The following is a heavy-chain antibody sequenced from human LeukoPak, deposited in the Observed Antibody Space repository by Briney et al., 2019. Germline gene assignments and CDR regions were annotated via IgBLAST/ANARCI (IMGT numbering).Heavy chain of an antibody. D-gene: IGHD3-22*01. Sequence: SETLSLTCTVFGSSINSVYSWGWIRQPPGKGLEWIGSIYHNGNTYYNSSLKSRVTISVHTSENQFSLKLSSVTAADTAVYYCASYKTYYESNGHPLDYWAQGTLVTVSS. CDR3: ASYKTYYESNGHPLDY. J-gene: IGHJ4*02. V-gene: IGHV4-38-2*02. CDR1: GSSINSVYS. CDR2: IYHNGNT.